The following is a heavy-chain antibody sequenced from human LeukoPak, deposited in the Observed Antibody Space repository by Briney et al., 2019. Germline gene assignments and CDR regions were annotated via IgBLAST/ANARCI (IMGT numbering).Heavy chain of an antibody. Sequence: ASVKVSCKASGYTFTNYGISWVRQAPGQGLEWMGWISGYNGYTHYAQKVQGRVTMTTDTSTSTAYMELRSLRSDDTAVYYCARDAGSRGCIAYWGQGNLITVSS. CDR1: GYTFTNYG. J-gene: IGHJ4*02. CDR2: ISGYNGYT. CDR3: ARDAGSRGCIAY. D-gene: IGHD6-19*01. V-gene: IGHV1-18*01.